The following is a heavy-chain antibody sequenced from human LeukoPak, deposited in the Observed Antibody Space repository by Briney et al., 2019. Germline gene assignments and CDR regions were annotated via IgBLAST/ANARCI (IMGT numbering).Heavy chain of an antibody. J-gene: IGHJ4*02. V-gene: IGHV4-59*01. Sequence: SETLSLTCTVPDASISGYYWSWIRPPPGKGLEWIGSIHFSGSTNYNPSLRSRVTISVDTSKNQLSLKLSSVTAADTAVYYCARDLGGIYFDYWGQGTLVTVSS. CDR3: ARDLGGIYFDY. CDR2: IHFSGST. CDR1: DASISGYY. D-gene: IGHD1-26*01.